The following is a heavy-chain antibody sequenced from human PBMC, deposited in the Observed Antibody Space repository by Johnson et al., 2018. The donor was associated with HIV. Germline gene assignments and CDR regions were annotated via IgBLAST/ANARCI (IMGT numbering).Heavy chain of an antibody. D-gene: IGHD6-19*01. CDR3: ARFLAGTAMVGDAFDI. V-gene: IGHV3-13*01. J-gene: IGHJ3*02. Sequence: MLLVESGGGLVQPGGSLRLSCAASGFTFSSYDMHWVRQATGKGLEWVSAIGPAGDTYYPGSVKGRLTISRENAKNSLYLQMNSLRAEDTAVYYCARFLAGTAMVGDAFDIWGQGTMVTVSS. CDR1: GFTFSSYD. CDR2: IGPAGDT.